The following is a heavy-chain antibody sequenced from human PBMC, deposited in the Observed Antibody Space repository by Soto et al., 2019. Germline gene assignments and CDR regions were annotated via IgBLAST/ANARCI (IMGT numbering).Heavy chain of an antibody. J-gene: IGHJ4*02. CDR2: ISAYNGNT. Sequence: ASVKVSCKASGYTFTSYGISWVRQAPGQGLEWMGWISAYNGNTNYAQKLQGRVTMTTDTSTSTAYMELRSLRSDDTAVYYCARGPTYYDILTHPDYWGQGTLVTVSS. CDR1: GYTFTSYG. D-gene: IGHD3-9*01. V-gene: IGHV1-18*01. CDR3: ARGPTYYDILTHPDY.